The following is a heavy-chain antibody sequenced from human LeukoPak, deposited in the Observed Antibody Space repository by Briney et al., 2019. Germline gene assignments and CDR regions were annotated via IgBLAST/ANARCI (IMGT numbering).Heavy chain of an antibody. CDR1: GFSFSSHW. CDR3: ARSNREFASGTGDY. V-gene: IGHV3-7*05. Sequence: GGSLRLSCAASGFSFSSHWMSRVRQAPGKGLEWVANINQVGSQKYYVDSVKGRFSISRDNAKNSLYLQMNSLRAEDTAVYYCARSNREFASGTGDYWGQGTLVTVSS. J-gene: IGHJ4*02. CDR2: INQVGSQK. D-gene: IGHD1-14*01.